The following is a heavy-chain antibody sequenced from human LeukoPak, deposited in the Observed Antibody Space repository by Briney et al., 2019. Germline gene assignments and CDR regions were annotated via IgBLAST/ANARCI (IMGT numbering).Heavy chain of an antibody. Sequence: ASVKVSCKASGYRVTCYHMHWVRQAPGQGLEWMGWIHPNSGGTDYAQKFQGRVTMTRDTSISTACMELSRLRYDDTAVYYCASFVVGTTKDHWGQGTLVTVSS. CDR2: IHPNSGGT. V-gene: IGHV1-2*02. CDR3: ASFVVGTTKDH. J-gene: IGHJ4*02. D-gene: IGHD1-14*01. CDR1: GYRVTCYH.